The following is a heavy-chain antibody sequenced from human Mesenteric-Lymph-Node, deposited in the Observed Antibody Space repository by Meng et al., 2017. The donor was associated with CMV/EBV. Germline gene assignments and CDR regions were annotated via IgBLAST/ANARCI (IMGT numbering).Heavy chain of an antibody. CDR1: GFTFNSYA. J-gene: IGHJ4*02. Sequence: GESLKISCTASGFTFNSYALSWVCQAPGKGLEWVGNIKEDGNEKYYADSVKGRFTISRDNAKNSIDVQMNGLRVDDTAVYYCARVTRQWFGESNYFDYWGQGILVTVSS. CDR2: IKEDGNEK. D-gene: IGHD3-10*01. V-gene: IGHV3-7*01. CDR3: ARVTRQWFGESNYFDY.